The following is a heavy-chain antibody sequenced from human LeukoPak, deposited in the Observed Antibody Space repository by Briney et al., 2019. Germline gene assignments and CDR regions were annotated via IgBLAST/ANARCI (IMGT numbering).Heavy chain of an antibody. CDR2: MNPNSGNT. D-gene: IGHD3-3*01. V-gene: IGHV1-8*01. CDR3: ARVSTWGFWSGYLNLDY. J-gene: IGHJ4*02. CDR1: GYTFTSYD. Sequence: ASVKVSCKASGYTFTSYDINWVRQATGQGLEWMGWMNPNSGNTGYAQKFQGRVTMTRNTSISTAYMELSSLRSEDTAVYYCARVSTWGFWSGYLNLDYWGQGTLVTVSS.